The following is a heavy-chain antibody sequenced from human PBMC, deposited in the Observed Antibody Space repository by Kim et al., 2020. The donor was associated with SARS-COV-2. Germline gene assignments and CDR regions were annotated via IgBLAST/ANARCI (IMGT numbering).Heavy chain of an antibody. CDR3: ARGSRRRIAAAAPHDY. J-gene: IGHJ4*02. Sequence: GGSLRLSCAASGFTFSSYGMHWVRQAPGKGLEWVAVIWYDGSNKYYADSVKGRFTISRDNSKNTLYLQMNSLRAEDTAVYYCARGSRRRIAAAAPHDYWGQGTLGTVSS. CDR2: IWYDGSNK. D-gene: IGHD6-13*01. CDR1: GFTFSSYG. V-gene: IGHV3-33*01.